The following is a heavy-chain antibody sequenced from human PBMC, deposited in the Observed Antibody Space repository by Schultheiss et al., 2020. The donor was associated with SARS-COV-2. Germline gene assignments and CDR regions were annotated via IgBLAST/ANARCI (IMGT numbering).Heavy chain of an antibody. V-gene: IGHV3-19*01. CDR2: VSWNGSRT. D-gene: IGHD2-21*02. CDR1: GFTFSNSD. J-gene: IGHJ4*02. Sequence: GGSLRLSCAASGFTFSNSDMNWVRQAPGKGLEWVSGVSWNGSRTHYADSVKGRFIISRDNSRNFLYQQMNSLRPEDMAVYYCARDPNTYVVVTAPIDYWGQGTLVTVSS. CDR3: ARDPNTYVVVTAPIDY.